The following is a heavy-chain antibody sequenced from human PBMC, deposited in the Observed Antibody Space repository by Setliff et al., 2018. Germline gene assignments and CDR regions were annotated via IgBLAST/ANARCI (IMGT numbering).Heavy chain of an antibody. V-gene: IGHV4-4*07. D-gene: IGHD3-3*01. CDR2: IDISGTT. CDR1: GGSISSHY. CDR3: VKNPLTMPRGFFEY. J-gene: IGHJ4*02. Sequence: PSETLSLTCTVSGGSISSHYWNWIRQPAGEGLGWIGRIDISGTTNYNPSLKSRVTMSLDSSKNQFSLNLNSVTAADTAVYYCVKNPLTMPRGFFEYWGRGTLVTVSS.